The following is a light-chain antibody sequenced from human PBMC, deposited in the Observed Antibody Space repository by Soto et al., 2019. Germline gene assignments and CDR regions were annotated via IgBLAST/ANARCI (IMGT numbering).Light chain of an antibody. CDR3: QQRSIWPPYT. CDR2: DAS. CDR1: ESVRTQ. V-gene: IGKV3-11*01. J-gene: IGKJ2*01. Sequence: EIVLTQSPATLSLSPGESATLSCRASESVRTQLAWYQQKQGQAPRLVIYDASIRATGFPARFSGSGSWTDFSLTITSLEPEEVAVYYCQQRSIWPPYTFGQGTKLEIK.